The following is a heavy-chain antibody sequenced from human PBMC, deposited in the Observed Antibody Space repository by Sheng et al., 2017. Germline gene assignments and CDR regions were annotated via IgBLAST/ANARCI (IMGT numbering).Heavy chain of an antibody. CDR2: ISAYNGNI. Sequence: QVQQVQSGAEVKKPGASVKVSCKTSGYTFIGYGISWVRQAPGQGLEWMGWISAYNGNISYAQKFQGRVTMTTDTSTSTAYMELRSLRSDDTAVYYCARDHTYYYESMGMVRPWGQGTLVTVSS. D-gene: IGHD3-22*01. J-gene: IGHJ5*02. CDR1: GYTFIGYG. CDR3: ARDHTYYYESMGMVRP. V-gene: IGHV1-18*01.